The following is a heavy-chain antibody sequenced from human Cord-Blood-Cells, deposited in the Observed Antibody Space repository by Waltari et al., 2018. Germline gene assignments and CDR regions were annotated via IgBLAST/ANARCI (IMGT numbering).Heavy chain of an antibody. V-gene: IGHV3-7*01. Sequence: EVQLVESGGGLVQPGGSLRLSCAASGFTFSSYWMSWVRQAPGKGLEWVANIKQDGSEKYYVDSVKGRFTISRDNAKNSLYLQMNSLRAEDTAVYYCARVGRSGLKYYLDYWGQGTLVTVSS. CDR3: ARVGRSGLKYYLDY. D-gene: IGHD1-26*01. J-gene: IGHJ4*02. CDR2: IKQDGSEK. CDR1: GFTFSSYW.